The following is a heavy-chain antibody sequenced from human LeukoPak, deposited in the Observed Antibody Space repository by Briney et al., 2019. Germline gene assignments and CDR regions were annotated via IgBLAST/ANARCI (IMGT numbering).Heavy chain of an antibody. J-gene: IGHJ5*02. V-gene: IGHV4-59*01. D-gene: IGHD3-22*01. CDR3: ARSTVKWLLNRVGPVAWFDP. Sequence: PSETLSLTCTVSGGSISSYYWSWIRQPPGKGLEWIGYIYYSGSTNYNPSLRSRVTISVDTSKNQFSLKLSSVAAADTAVYYCARSTVKWLLNRVGPVAWFDPWGQGTLVTVSS. CDR1: GGSISSYY. CDR2: IYYSGST.